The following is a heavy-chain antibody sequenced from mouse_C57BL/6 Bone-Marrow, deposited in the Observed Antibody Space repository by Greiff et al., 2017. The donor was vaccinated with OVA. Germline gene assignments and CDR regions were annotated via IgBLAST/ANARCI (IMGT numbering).Heavy chain of an antibody. Sequence: VQLKESGAELVRPGASVKLSCTASGFNIKDYYMHWVKQRPEQGLEWIGRIDPEDGDTEYAPKFQGKATMTADTSSNTAYLQLSSLTSEDTAVYYCTTVRCYGSSYGDYFDYWGQGTTLTVSS. CDR2: IDPEDGDT. D-gene: IGHD1-1*01. J-gene: IGHJ2*01. CDR3: TTVRCYGSSYGDYFDY. V-gene: IGHV14-1*01. CDR1: GFNIKDYY.